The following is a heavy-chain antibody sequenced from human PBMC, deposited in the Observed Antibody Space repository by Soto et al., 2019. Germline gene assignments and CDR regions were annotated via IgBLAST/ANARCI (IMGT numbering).Heavy chain of an antibody. CDR3: TTVDIVATGEYYYYGMDV. V-gene: IGHV3-15*07. CDR1: GFSFSNAW. CDR2: IKSKTDGGTT. D-gene: IGHD5-12*01. Sequence: GGSLRLSCAASGFSFSNAWMNWVRQAPGKGLEWVGRIKSKTDGGTTDSAAPVKGRFTISRDDSKTTLYLQMNSLKTEDTAVYYCTTVDIVATGEYYYYGMDVWGQGTTVTVSS. J-gene: IGHJ6*02.